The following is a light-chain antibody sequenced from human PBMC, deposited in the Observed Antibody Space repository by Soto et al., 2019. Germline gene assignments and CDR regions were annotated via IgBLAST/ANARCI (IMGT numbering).Light chain of an antibody. CDR1: SSDVGGYNY. J-gene: IGLJ3*02. V-gene: IGLV2-14*01. Sequence: QSALTQPASVSGSPGQSITISCTGTSSDVGGYNYVSWYQQHPGKAPEVIIYDVSYRPSGVSNRFSGSKSGNTASLTISGLQAEDEADYYCCSYTVATPRDGWVFGGGTKLTVL. CDR2: DVS. CDR3: CSYTVATPRDGWV.